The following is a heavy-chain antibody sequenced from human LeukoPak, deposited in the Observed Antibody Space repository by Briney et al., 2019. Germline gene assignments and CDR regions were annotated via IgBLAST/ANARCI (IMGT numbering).Heavy chain of an antibody. D-gene: IGHD1-14*01. CDR2: ISYDGTNK. CDR1: GFTFSRYT. V-gene: IGHV3-30-3*01. J-gene: IGHJ5*02. CDR3: ARDDRNGLDP. Sequence: QPGRSLRLSCAASGFTFSRYTMHWVRQAPGKGLEWVAVISYDGTNKFYADSVKGRFTITRDDSKNTLYLQMDSLRDEDTAVYYCARDDRNGLDPWGQGTLVSVFS.